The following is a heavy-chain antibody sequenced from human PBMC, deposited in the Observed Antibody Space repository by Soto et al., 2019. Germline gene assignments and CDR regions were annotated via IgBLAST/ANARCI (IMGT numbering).Heavy chain of an antibody. Sequence: PGGSLRLSCAASGFTFSSYAMHWVRQAPGKGLEWVAVISYDGSNKYYADSVKGRFTISRDNSKNTLSLHMNSLRAEDTAVYYCARDHRGSGYEYYYYYCMDVWGQGTTVTASS. J-gene: IGHJ6*02. D-gene: IGHD2-15*01. V-gene: IGHV3-30-3*01. CDR3: ARDHRGSGYEYYYYYCMDV. CDR1: GFTFSSYA. CDR2: ISYDGSNK.